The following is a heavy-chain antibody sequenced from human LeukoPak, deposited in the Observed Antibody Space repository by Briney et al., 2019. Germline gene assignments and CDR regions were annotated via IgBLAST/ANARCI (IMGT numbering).Heavy chain of an antibody. Sequence: SETLSLTCAVYGGSFSGYYWSWIRQPPGKGLEWIGEINHSGSTNYNPSLKSRVTISVDTSKNQFSLELSSVTAADTAVYYCARVSRTTYYYSSGSYFAYWGQGTLVTVSS. D-gene: IGHD3-10*01. J-gene: IGHJ4*02. V-gene: IGHV4-34*01. CDR2: INHSGST. CDR1: GGSFSGYY. CDR3: ARVSRTTYYYSSGSYFAY.